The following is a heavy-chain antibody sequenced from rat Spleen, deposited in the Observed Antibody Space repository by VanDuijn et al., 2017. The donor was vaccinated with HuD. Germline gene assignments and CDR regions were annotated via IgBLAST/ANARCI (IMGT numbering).Heavy chain of an antibody. V-gene: IGHV5S13*01. CDR1: GFTFSNYG. J-gene: IGHJ2*01. D-gene: IGHD4-3*01. Sequence: EVQLVESGGGLVQPGNSLKLSCVPSGFTFSNYGMAWVRQAPTKGLEWVASIRTGGGNTYYRDSVKGRFTISRDNAKNTLYLQMDSLSSEDTATYYCARETVYNSYFDYWGQGVMVTVSS. CDR2: IRTGGGNT. CDR3: ARETVYNSYFDY.